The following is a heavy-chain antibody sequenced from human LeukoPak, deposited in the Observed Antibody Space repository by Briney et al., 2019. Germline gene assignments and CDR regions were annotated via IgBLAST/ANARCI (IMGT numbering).Heavy chain of an antibody. J-gene: IGHJ4*02. D-gene: IGHD3-10*01. V-gene: IGHV3-30*18. CDR3: AKDPRPYGSGSYYPPGW. CDR2: ISYDGSNK. CDR1: GFTFSSYG. Sequence: GGSLRLSCAASGFTFSSYGMHWVRQAPGKGLEWVAVISYDGSNKCYADSVKGRFTISRDNSKNTLYLQMNSLRAEDTAVYYCAKDPRPYGSGSYYPPGWWGQGTLVTVSS.